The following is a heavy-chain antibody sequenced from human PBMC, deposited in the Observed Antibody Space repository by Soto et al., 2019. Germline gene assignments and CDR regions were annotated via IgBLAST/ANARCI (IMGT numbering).Heavy chain of an antibody. D-gene: IGHD1-26*01. CDR1: GFFFNDKW. Sequence: LRLSCTASGFFFNDKWMHWVRQAPGKGLVWVARIDGHSGTTNYADSVRGRFTISRDNAKNTVYLHLNTLTDEDTAVYYCARGGAMGVDHWGQGTLVTVSS. CDR2: IDGHSGTT. V-gene: IGHV3-74*01. J-gene: IGHJ4*02. CDR3: ARGGAMGVDH.